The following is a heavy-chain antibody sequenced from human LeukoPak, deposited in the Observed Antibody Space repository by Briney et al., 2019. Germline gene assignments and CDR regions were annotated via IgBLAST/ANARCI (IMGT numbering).Heavy chain of an antibody. CDR3: ARMGSSRTYFDY. D-gene: IGHD6-13*01. Sequence: SGPALVKPTQTLTLTCTFSGFSLPTSGMCVSWIRQPPGKALEWLARIDWDDDKYYSTSLKTRLTISKDTSKNQVVLTMTNMDPVDTATYYCARMGSSRTYFDYWGQGTLVTVSS. CDR2: IDWDDDK. V-gene: IGHV2-70*11. J-gene: IGHJ4*02. CDR1: GFSLPTSGMC.